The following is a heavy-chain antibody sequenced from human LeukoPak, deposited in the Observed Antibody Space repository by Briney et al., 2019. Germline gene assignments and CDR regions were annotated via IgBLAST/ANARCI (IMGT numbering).Heavy chain of an antibody. V-gene: IGHV4-59*12. CDR2: ISYSGST. CDR3: AREIVVVPAATPTFDY. D-gene: IGHD2-2*01. J-gene: IGHJ4*02. CDR1: GGSISSYY. Sequence: EPSETLSLTCTVSGGSISSYYWTWIRQPPEKGLEWIGYISYSGSTNYNPSLKSRVTISVDTSKNQFSLKLSSVTAADTAVYYCAREIVVVPAATPTFDYWGQGTLVTVSS.